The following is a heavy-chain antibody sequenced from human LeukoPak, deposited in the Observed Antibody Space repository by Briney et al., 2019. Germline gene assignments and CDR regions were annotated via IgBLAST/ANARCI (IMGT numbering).Heavy chain of an antibody. Sequence: GGSLRLSCAASGFTFSSFWMSWVRQAPGKGLECVSVIYSGGSTYYADSVKGRFTISRDNSKNTLYPQMNSLGAEDTAVYYCARGHVGTVYFDYWGQGTLVTVSS. CDR3: ARGHVGTVYFDY. V-gene: IGHV3-53*01. D-gene: IGHD4-17*01. CDR2: IYSGGST. CDR1: GFTFSSFW. J-gene: IGHJ4*02.